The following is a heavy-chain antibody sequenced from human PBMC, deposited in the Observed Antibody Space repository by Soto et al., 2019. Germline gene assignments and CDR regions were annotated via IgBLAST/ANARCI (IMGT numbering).Heavy chain of an antibody. CDR2: IFSNDEK. D-gene: IGHD3-22*01. CDR1: GFSLSNARMG. Sequence: SGPTLVNPTETLTLTCTVSGFSLSNARMGVSWIRQPPGKALEWLAHIFSNDEKSYSTSLKSRLTISKDTSKSQVVLTMTNMDPVDTATYYCARSTDNRWQQHYYDSSGYFLVFDYWGQGTLVTVSS. CDR3: ARSTDNRWQQHYYDSSGYFLVFDY. V-gene: IGHV2-26*01. J-gene: IGHJ4*02.